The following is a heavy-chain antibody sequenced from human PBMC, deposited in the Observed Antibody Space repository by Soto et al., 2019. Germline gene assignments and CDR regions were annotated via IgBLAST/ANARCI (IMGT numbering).Heavy chain of an antibody. J-gene: IGHJ6*03. CDR2: IKQDGSEK. Sequence: PWLSQRLPCAAAGCTSSGYWVSWIRKAPGKGLEWVANIKQDGSEKYYVDSVKGRFTISRDNAKNSLYLQMNSLRAEDTAVYYCAREGIVVVPAAMSYYYYYMDVWGKGTTVTVSS. CDR1: GCTSSGYW. V-gene: IGHV3-7*01. CDR3: AREGIVVVPAAMSYYYYYMDV. D-gene: IGHD2-2*01.